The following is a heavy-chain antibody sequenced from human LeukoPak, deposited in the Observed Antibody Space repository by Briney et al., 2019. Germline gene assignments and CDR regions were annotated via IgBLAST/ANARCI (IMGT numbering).Heavy chain of an antibody. CDR2: IYYSGST. D-gene: IGHD2-21*02. V-gene: IGHV4-30-4*08. CDR3: ARDGGGLLFGP. CDR1: GGSISSGDYY. J-gene: IGHJ5*02. Sequence: TTSETLSLTCTVSGGSISSGDYYWNWIRQPPGKGLEWIGYIYYSGSTYYNPSLRSRVTISVDTSNNHFSLKLSSVTAAGTAVYYCARDGGGLLFGPWGQGTLVTVSS.